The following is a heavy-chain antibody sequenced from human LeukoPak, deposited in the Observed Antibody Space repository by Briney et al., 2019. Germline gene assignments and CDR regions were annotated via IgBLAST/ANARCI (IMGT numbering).Heavy chain of an antibody. CDR3: AKSGIWWLRVDY. Sequence: GGSLRLSCAASGFTFSSYGMHWVRQAPGKGLEWVAVISYDGSNKYYADSVKGRFTIPRDNSKNTLYLQMNSLRAEDTAVYYCAKSGIWWLRVDYWGQGTLVTVSS. J-gene: IGHJ4*02. CDR2: ISYDGSNK. V-gene: IGHV3-30*18. D-gene: IGHD5-12*01. CDR1: GFTFSSYG.